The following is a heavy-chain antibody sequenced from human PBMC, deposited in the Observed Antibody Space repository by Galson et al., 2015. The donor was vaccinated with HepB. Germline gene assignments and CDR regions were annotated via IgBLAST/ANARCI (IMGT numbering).Heavy chain of an antibody. D-gene: IGHD3-3*01. Sequence: QSGAEVKKPGESLKISCKGSGYRFTTYWIGWVRQMPGKGLEWMGIIYLGDSDTRYSPSFQGQVTISVDKSITTAYLQWSSLKASDTAMYYCATVWSSTNYAMDVWGQGTTVTVSS. CDR3: ATVWSSTNYAMDV. CDR2: IYLGDSDT. J-gene: IGHJ6*02. CDR1: GYRFTTYW. V-gene: IGHV5-51*01.